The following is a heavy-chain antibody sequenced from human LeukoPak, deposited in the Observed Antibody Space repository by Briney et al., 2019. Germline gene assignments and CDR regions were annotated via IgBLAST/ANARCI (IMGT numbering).Heavy chain of an antibody. CDR3: VRGFRRRDGYPYGY. CDR1: GYTFTSYD. D-gene: IGHD5-24*01. CDR2: MNPNSGNT. V-gene: IGHV1-8*01. Sequence: ASVKVSCKASGYTFTSYDINWVRQATGQGLEWMGWMNPNSGNTGYAQKFQGRVTMTRNTSISTAYMELSSLRSEDTAVYYCVRGFRRRDGYPYGYWGQGTLVTVSS. J-gene: IGHJ4*02.